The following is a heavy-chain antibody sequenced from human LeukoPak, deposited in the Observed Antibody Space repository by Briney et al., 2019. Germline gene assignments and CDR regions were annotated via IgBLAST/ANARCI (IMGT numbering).Heavy chain of an antibody. CDR1: GYSFTDYY. CDR3: ARDLPYSTSPSQFDY. V-gene: IGHV1-2*02. J-gene: IGHJ4*02. CDR2: INPNSGAT. Sequence: ASVKVSCKASGYSFTDYYIQWVRQAPGQGLEWMAWINPNSGATNYAQKFQGRVTMTRDTSITTAYMELSRLRSDDTAIYYCARDLPYSTSPSQFDYWGQGTLVTVSS. D-gene: IGHD6-13*01.